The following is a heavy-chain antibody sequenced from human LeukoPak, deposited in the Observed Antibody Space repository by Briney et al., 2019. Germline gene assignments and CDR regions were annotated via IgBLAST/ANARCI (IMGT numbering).Heavy chain of an antibody. D-gene: IGHD3-10*01. CDR3: ARGPPGVLLWFGEGPEFDY. CDR2: ISYDGSNK. J-gene: IGHJ4*02. V-gene: IGHV3-30*04. CDR1: GFTFSSYA. Sequence: GGSLRLSCAASGFTFSSYAMHWVRQAPGKGLEWVAVISYDGSNKYYADSVKGRFTISRDNSKNTLYLQMNSLRAEDTAVYYCARGPPGVLLWFGEGPEFDYWGQGTLVTVSS.